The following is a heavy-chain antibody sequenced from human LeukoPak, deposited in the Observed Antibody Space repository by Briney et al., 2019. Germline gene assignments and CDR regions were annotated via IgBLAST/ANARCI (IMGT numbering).Heavy chain of an antibody. CDR1: GFTFSSYE. D-gene: IGHD5-24*01. Sequence: GGSLRLSCAASGFTFSSYEMNWVRQAPGKGLEWVSYISSSGSTIYYADSVKGRFTISRDNAKNSLYLQMNSLRAEDTAVYYCAAGRDGDYYYYYMDVWGKGTTVTVSS. V-gene: IGHV3-48*03. CDR2: ISSSGSTI. CDR3: AAGRDGDYYYYYMDV. J-gene: IGHJ6*03.